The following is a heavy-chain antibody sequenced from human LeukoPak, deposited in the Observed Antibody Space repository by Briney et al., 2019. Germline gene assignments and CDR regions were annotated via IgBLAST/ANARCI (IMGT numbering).Heavy chain of an antibody. CDR1: GYTFTSYD. J-gene: IGHJ3*02. CDR3: ARGHYYDDGWAFDI. CDR2: MNPNSGNT. Sequence: ASVNVSGKASGYTFTSYDINWVRQATGQGLEWMGWMNPNSGNTGYAQKFQGRVTMTRNTSISTAYMELSSLRSEDTAVYYCARGHYYDDGWAFDIWGQGTMVTVSS. D-gene: IGHD3-22*01. V-gene: IGHV1-8*01.